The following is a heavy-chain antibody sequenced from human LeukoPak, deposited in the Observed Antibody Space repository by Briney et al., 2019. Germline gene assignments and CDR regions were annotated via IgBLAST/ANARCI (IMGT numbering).Heavy chain of an antibody. CDR2: MNPNSGNT. Sequence: RASVKVSCKASGYTFTSYDINWVRRATGQGLEWMGWMNPNSGNTGYAQKFQGRVTMTRNTSISTAYMELSSLRSEDTAVYYCARVDGYSGYDELNCFDPWGQGTLVTVSS. V-gene: IGHV1-8*01. J-gene: IGHJ5*02. D-gene: IGHD5-12*01. CDR3: ARVDGYSGYDELNCFDP. CDR1: GYTFTSYD.